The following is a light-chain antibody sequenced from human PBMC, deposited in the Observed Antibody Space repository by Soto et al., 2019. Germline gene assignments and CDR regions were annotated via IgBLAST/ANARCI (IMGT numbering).Light chain of an antibody. CDR3: SSYTSSSIDYV. J-gene: IGLJ1*01. Sequence: QSALTQSASVSGSPGQSITISCTGTSSDVGGYNYVSWYQQHPGKAPKLMIYDVSNRPSGVSNRFSGSKSGNTASLTISGLQAEDEADYYCSSYTSSSIDYVFGTGTKVTVL. CDR2: DVS. V-gene: IGLV2-14*01. CDR1: SSDVGGYNY.